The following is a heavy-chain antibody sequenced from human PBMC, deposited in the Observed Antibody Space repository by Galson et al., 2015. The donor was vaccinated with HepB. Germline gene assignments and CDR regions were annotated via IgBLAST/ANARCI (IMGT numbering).Heavy chain of an antibody. CDR1: GYTFTSYD. J-gene: IGHJ5*02. CDR2: MNPNSGNT. D-gene: IGHD4-23*01. CDR3: VFLRGNDLKPLDH. Sequence: SVKVSCKASGYTFTSYDINWVRQATGQGLEWMGWMNPNSGNTGYAQKFQGRVTMTRNTSISTAYMELSSLRSEDTAVYYCVFLRGNDLKPLDHWGQGTLVTVSS. V-gene: IGHV1-8*01.